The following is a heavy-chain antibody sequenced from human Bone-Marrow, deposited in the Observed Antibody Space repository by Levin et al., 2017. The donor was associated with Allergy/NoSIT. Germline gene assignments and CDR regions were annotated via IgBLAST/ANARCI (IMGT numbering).Heavy chain of an antibody. CDR3: ATYYASGPIGY. J-gene: IGHJ4*02. CDR1: GFTFSSSW. CDR2: IKWDASEK. D-gene: IGHD3-10*01. Sequence: LSLTCAVSGFTFSSSWMSWVRQAPGKGLEWVANIKWDASEKQYVDSVKGRFTISRDNAKNSLYLQMNNLRAEDTAMYYCATYYASGPIGYWGQGTLVTVSS. V-gene: IGHV3-7*01.